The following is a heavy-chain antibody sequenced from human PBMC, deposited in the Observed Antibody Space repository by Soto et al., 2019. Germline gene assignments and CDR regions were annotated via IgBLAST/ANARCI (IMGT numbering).Heavy chain of an antibody. J-gene: IGHJ5*02. CDR1: GDSISSGDYD. CDR3: ASLKLGYSTLAP. D-gene: IGHD5-18*01. CDR2: IYYSGST. Sequence: PSETLSLTCTVSGDSISSGDYDWSWIRQPPGKGLEWIGYIYYSGSTYYNPSLKSRVTISVDTSKNQFSLKLSSVTAADTAVYYCASLKLGYSTLAPWGQGTLVTVSS. V-gene: IGHV4-30-4*01.